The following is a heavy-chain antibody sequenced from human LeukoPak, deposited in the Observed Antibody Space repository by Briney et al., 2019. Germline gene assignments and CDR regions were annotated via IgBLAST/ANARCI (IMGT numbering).Heavy chain of an antibody. CDR2: MNPNSGNT. V-gene: IGHV1-8*03. CDR3: AKDGDGYNTAYYFDY. D-gene: IGHD5-24*01. J-gene: IGHJ4*02. Sequence: ASVKVSCKASGYTFTSYDINWVRQATGQGLGWMGWMNPNSGNTGYAQKFQGRVTITRNTSISTAYMELSSLRSEDTAVYYCAKDGDGYNTAYYFDYWGQGTLVTVSS. CDR1: GYTFTSYD.